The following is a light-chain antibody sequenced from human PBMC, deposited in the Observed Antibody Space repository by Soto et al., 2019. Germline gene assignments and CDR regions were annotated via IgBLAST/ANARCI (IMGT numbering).Light chain of an antibody. CDR3: QQFNSYPLT. V-gene: IGKV1-9*01. CDR1: QGIASS. CDR2: AAS. Sequence: DIHLTQSPSFLSASVGDRVTMTSRAGQGIASSLAWYQQKAGKAPKLLIYAASTLESGVPSRFSGSGPGTEFTLTISSLQPEDFAIYYCQQFNSYPLTFGGGTKVEIK. J-gene: IGKJ4*01.